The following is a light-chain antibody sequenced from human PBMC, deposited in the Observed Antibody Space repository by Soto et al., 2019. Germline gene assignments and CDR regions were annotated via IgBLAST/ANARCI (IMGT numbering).Light chain of an antibody. CDR2: EVS. V-gene: IGLV2-14*01. CDR3: CSYTVGDTVV. Sequence: QSALTQPASVSGSPGQSITISCTGTSSDVGGYNYVSWYQQHPGKAPKLIIFEVSYRPSGISNRFSASKSGDTASLTISGLQAEDEAVYYCCSYTVGDTVVFGGGTKLTVL. J-gene: IGLJ3*02. CDR1: SSDVGGYNY.